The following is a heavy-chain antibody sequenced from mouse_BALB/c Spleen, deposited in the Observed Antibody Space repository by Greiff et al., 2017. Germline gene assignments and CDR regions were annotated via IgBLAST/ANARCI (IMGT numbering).Heavy chain of an antibody. J-gene: IGHJ3*01. CDR1: GFTFSDYY. V-gene: IGHV5-4*02. Sequence: EVKLVESGGGLVKPGGSLKLSCAASGFTFSDYYMYWVRQTPEKRLEWVATISDGGSYTYYPDSVKGRFTISRDNAKNNLYLQMSSLKSEDTAMYYCARGNGNYEDWFAYWGQGTLVTVSA. CDR2: ISDGGSYT. D-gene: IGHD2-1*01. CDR3: ARGNGNYEDWFAY.